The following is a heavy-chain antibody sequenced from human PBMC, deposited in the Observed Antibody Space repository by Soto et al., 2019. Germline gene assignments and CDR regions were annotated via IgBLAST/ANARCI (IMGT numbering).Heavy chain of an antibody. J-gene: IGHJ6*02. CDR2: ISYDGSNK. CDR3: AKDGYVRRYSYYYGMDV. D-gene: IGHD3-22*01. V-gene: IGHV3-30*18. Sequence: GGSLRLSCAASGFTFSSYGMHWVRQAPGKGLEWVAVISYDGSNKYYADSVKGRFTISRDKSKNTLYLQMNSLRAEDTAVYYCAKDGYVRRYSYYYGMDVWGQGTTVTVSS. CDR1: GFTFSSYG.